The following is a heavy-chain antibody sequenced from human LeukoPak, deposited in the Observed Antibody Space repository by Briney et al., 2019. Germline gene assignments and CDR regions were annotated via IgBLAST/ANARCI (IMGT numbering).Heavy chain of an antibody. V-gene: IGHV3-7*05. D-gene: IGHD6-19*01. J-gene: IGHJ4*02. CDR2: IKQDGSEQ. CDR1: GFTLSSHW. Sequence: HTGGSLRLSCAASGFTLSSHWMSWVRQAPGKGLEWVANIKQDGSEQYYVDSVRGRFTISRDNAKNSLCLQMNSLRAEDTAIYYCARESAGGPDYWGQGTLVTVSS. CDR3: ARESAGGPDY.